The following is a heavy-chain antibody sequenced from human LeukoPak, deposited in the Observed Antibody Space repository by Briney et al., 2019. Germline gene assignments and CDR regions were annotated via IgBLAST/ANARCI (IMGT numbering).Heavy chain of an antibody. V-gene: IGHV1-2*02. CDR3: ASIFGVVILDAFDI. D-gene: IGHD3-3*02. CDR2: INPNSGGT. J-gene: IGHJ3*02. Sequence: ASVKVSCKASGYTFTGYYMHWVRQAPGQGLEWMGWINPNSGGTNCAQKFQGRVTMTRDTSISTAYMELSRLRSDDTAVYYCASIFGVVILDAFDIWGQGTMVTVSS. CDR1: GYTFTGYY.